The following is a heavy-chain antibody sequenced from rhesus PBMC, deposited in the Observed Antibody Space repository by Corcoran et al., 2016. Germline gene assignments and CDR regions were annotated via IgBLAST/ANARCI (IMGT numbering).Heavy chain of an antibody. CDR3: SGGVDGH. J-gene: IGHJ4*01. V-gene: IGHV3S42*01. CDR2: INCGGRRP. D-gene: IGHD3-34*01. CDR1: GFTFSTYW. Sequence: EVRLVESGGGLAKPGGSLRLSCAASGFTFSTYWMHWAPKTPGKGRVGISAINCGGRRPYYADAGRGRFTISRDNSKNTISLQMNSLRTEDTAVYYCSGGVDGHWGQGVLVTVSS.